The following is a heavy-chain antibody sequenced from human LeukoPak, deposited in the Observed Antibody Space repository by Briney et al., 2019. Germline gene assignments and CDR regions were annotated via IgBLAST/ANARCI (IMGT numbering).Heavy chain of an antibody. Sequence: GGSLRLSPAASGFTVSSNYMSWVRQAPGQGLEWVSSIYGGGSTYYAGSVKDRFTISKDNSKNTLFLQMNSLRAEDTAVYYCAKDGIYSNFDYWGQGTLLTVSS. CDR3: AKDGIYSNFDY. V-gene: IGHV3-66*01. CDR2: IYGGGST. J-gene: IGHJ4*02. D-gene: IGHD1-26*01. CDR1: GFTVSSNY.